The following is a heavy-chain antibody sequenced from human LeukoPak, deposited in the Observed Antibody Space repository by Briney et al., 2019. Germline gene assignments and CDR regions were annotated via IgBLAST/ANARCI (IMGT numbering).Heavy chain of an antibody. CDR2: IRYDGNDK. V-gene: IGHV3-30*02. J-gene: IGHJ3*02. CDR3: ARDTDDFQGLDI. Sequence: GGSLRLSCAASGFTFSSYGMHWVRQAPGKGLEWVAFIRYDGNDKYYADSVKGRFTISRDNSKNTLYLQMNSLRAEDTAVYYCARDTDDFQGLDIWGQGTRVTVSS. D-gene: IGHD3-3*01. CDR1: GFTFSSYG.